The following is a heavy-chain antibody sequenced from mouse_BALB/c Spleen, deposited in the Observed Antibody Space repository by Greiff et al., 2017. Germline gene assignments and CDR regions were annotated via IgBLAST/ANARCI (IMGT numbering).Heavy chain of an antibody. CDR1: GYSITSDYA. CDR3: ARGLGPYAMDY. D-gene: IGHD4-1*01. CDR2: ISYSGST. V-gene: IGHV3-2*02. Sequence: EVKVEESGPGLVKPSQSLSLTCTVTGYSITSDYAWNWIRQFPGNKLEWMGYISYSGSTSYNPSLKSRISITRDTSKNQFFLQLNSVTTEDTATYYCARGLGPYAMDYWGQGTSVTVSS. J-gene: IGHJ4*01.